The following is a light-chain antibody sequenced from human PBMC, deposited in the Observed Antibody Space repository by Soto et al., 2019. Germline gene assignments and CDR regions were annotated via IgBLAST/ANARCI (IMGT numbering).Light chain of an antibody. J-gene: IGLJ1*01. CDR3: SSYTSGSTLYV. CDR2: ASS. Sequence: QSALTQPASVSGSPGQSITISCTGTSSDVGGYNYVSWYQHHPGKAPRLMIYASSNRPSGVSRRFSGSRSGNTASLTISGLQAEDEADYYCSSYTSGSTLYVFGTGTKLTVL. CDR1: SSDVGGYNY. V-gene: IGLV2-14*01.